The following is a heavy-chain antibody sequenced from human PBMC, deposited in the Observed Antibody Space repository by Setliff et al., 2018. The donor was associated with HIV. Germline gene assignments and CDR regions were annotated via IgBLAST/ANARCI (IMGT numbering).Heavy chain of an antibody. CDR3: ARLSTTSRDFDS. CDR2: VSYTGTT. Sequence: SETLSLTCTVSGGSISSGDYYWTWVRQPPGKGLEWIGFVSYTGTTRYSPSLKSRITISIDTSKNQFSLQLSSVSAADTAVYYCARLSTTSRDFDSWGQGTLVTVSS. D-gene: IGHD3-10*01. V-gene: IGHV4-30-4*08. J-gene: IGHJ4*02. CDR1: GGSISSGDYY.